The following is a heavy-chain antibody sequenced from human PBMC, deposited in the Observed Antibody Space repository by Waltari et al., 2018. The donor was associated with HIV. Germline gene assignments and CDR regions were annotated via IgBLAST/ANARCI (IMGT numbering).Heavy chain of an antibody. CDR3: ARTFLYCSGGTCYFDY. V-gene: IGHV1-2*02. Sequence: QVQLVQSGAEVKKPGASVTVSCKASGYTFTGYYMHWVRQAPGEGLGWMGWINPNSGGTNYAQKLQGRVTMTRDTSISTAYMELSRLRSDDTAVYYCARTFLYCSGGTCYFDYWGQGTLVTVSS. D-gene: IGHD2-15*01. CDR1: GYTFTGYY. CDR2: INPNSGGT. J-gene: IGHJ4*02.